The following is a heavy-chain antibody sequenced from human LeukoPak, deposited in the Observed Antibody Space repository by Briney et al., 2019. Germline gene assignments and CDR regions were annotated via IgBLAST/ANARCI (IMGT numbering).Heavy chain of an antibody. J-gene: IGHJ4*02. V-gene: IGHV3-33*01. CDR3: ARSPYESGTPPTRLED. CDR1: GFTFSSSG. D-gene: IGHD3-10*01. CDR2: IWYDGSDK. Sequence: GGSLRLSCAASGFTFSSSGMHWVRQAPGKGLEWVAVIWYDGSDKYYADSVKGRFTVSRDNAKNSLSLQMSSLRAEDTAVYYCARSPYESGTPPTRLEDWGQGTLVTVSS.